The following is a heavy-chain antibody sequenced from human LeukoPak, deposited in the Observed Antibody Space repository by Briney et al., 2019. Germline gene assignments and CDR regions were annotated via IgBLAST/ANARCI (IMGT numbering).Heavy chain of an antibody. CDR3: ASLYYYGSGSSLV. J-gene: IGHJ4*02. CDR2: IIPILGIA. CDR1: GGTFSSYT. V-gene: IGHV1-69*02. Sequence: ASVKVSCKASGGTFSSYTISWVRQAPGQGLEWMGRIIPILGIANYAQKFQGRVTITADKSTSTAYMELSSLRSEDTAVYYCASLYYYGSGSSLVWGQGTLVTVSS. D-gene: IGHD3-10*01.